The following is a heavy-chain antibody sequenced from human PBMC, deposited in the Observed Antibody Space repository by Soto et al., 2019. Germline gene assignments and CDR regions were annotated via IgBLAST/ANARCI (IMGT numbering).Heavy chain of an antibody. CDR2: ISGSGGST. CDR1: GFTFSSYA. Sequence: VQLLESGGGLVQPGGSLRLSCAASGFTFSSYAMSWVRQAPGKGLEWVSAISGSGGSTYYADSVKGRFTISRDNSKNTLYLQMNSLRAEDTAVYYCAKDGYCSGGSCYYFDYWGQGTLVTVSS. D-gene: IGHD2-15*01. J-gene: IGHJ4*02. V-gene: IGHV3-23*01. CDR3: AKDGYCSGGSCYYFDY.